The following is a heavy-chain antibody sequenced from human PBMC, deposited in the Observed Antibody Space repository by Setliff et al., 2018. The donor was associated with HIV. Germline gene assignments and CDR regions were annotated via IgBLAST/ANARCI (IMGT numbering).Heavy chain of an antibody. D-gene: IGHD2-15*01. Sequence: PGESLKISCKGSGYSFTSYWIGWVRQMPGKGLEWMGIIYPGDSDTRYSPSFQGQVTISADKSISTAYLQWSSLKASDTAMYYCARLGRAIDDGGSSVRLDFWGQGVLVTVSS. J-gene: IGHJ4*02. V-gene: IGHV5-51*01. CDR3: ARLGRAIDDGGSSVRLDF. CDR2: IYPGDSDT. CDR1: GYSFTSYW.